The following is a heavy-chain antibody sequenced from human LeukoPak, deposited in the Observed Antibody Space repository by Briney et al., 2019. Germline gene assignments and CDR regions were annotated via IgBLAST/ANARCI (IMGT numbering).Heavy chain of an antibody. CDR3: AGIAAAGTRPVY. J-gene: IGHJ4*02. D-gene: IGHD6-13*01. CDR2: ISSSSTYI. V-gene: IGHV3-21*01. Sequence: PGGSLRLSCVVSRFIFSTYSLSWVRQAPGKGLEWVSSISSSSTYIYYADSVRGRFTISRDKAKNSLYLQMNSLRAEDTAVYYCAGIAAAGTRPVYWGQGTLVTVSS. CDR1: RFIFSTYS.